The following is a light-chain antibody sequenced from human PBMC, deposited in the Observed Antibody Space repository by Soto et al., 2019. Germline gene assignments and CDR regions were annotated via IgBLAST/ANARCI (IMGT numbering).Light chain of an antibody. V-gene: IGKV3-20*01. J-gene: IGKJ5*01. CDR2: GAS. Sequence: EIVLTQSPATLSLSAGEGATLSSMASQRVSSYLAWYQQKPGQTPSLLIYGASTRATGIPDRFSGSGSGTHFTLTISRLEPGDFAVYYCQHFGGTTFTFGQGTRLEI. CDR3: QHFGGTTFT. CDR1: QRVSSY.